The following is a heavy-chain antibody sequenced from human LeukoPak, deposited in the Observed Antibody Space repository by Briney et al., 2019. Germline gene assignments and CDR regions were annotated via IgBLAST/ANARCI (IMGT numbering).Heavy chain of an antibody. V-gene: IGHV3-23*01. D-gene: IGHD1-26*01. CDR1: EPIFSTYT. J-gene: IGHJ4*02. CDR3: AKARGLGIVGAHFDY. Sequence: GGSLRLSCVASEPIFSTYTMHWVRQAPGKGLEWVSTISGGGGTTYYADSVTGRFTISRDNSKNTLYLQMNSLRAEDTAVYCCAKARGLGIVGAHFDYWGQGTLVTVSS. CDR2: ISGGGGTT.